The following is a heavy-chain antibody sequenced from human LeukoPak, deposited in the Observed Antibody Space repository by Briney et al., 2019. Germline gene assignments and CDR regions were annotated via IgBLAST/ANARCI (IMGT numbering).Heavy chain of an antibody. J-gene: IGHJ4*02. CDR3: AKDRRTTVTTSYFDY. V-gene: IGHV3-30*18. Sequence: GGSLRLSCAASGFTFSSYGMHWVRQAPGKGLKWVAVISYDGSNKYYADSVKGRFTISRDNSKNTLYLQMNSLRAEDTAVYYCAKDRRTTVTTSYFDYWGQGTLVTVSS. CDR2: ISYDGSNK. D-gene: IGHD4-11*01. CDR1: GFTFSSYG.